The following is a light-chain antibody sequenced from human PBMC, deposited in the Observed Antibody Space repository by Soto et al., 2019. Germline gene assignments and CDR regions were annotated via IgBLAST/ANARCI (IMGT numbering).Light chain of an antibody. J-gene: IGKJ5*01. Sequence: EIVLTQSPGTLSLSRGKIASLSGMASQIISTSYLAWYQQRPGKAPRLLIYGASSRATGIPDRFSGSGSGTEFTLTISRLEPEDFAVYYCQQYNDWPPITFGQGTRLDI. CDR3: QQYNDWPPIT. CDR2: GAS. V-gene: IGKV3-20*01. CDR1: QIISTSY.